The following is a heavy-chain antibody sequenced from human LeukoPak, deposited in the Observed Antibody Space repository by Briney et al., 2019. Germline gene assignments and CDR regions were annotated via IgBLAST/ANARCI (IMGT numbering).Heavy chain of an antibody. CDR3: ARGSRVYDRSGFHTWHDY. V-gene: IGHV4-59*01. J-gene: IGHJ4*03. CDR1: GSSIGGYY. D-gene: IGHD3-22*01. Sequence: PSETLSLTCTVSGSSIGGYYYNWIRQPPGKGLEWIGYIYYSGSTNYNPSLKSRVTISLDTSKNQFSLKLSSVTAADTAVYYCARGSRVYDRSGFHTWHDYWGHGTLVTVSS. CDR2: IYYSGST.